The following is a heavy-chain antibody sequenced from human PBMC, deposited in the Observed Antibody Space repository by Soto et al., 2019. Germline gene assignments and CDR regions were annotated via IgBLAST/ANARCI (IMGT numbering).Heavy chain of an antibody. D-gene: IGHD5-18*01. Sequence: QGQLQESGPGLVKPSQTLSLTCTVSGGSISSGGYYWSWIRQHPGKGLEWIGYIYYSGSTYSNPSLKDRVTISVDTSKNQFSLKLSSVTAADTAVYYCARGRSQSRLQIWLLDYWGQGTLVTVSS. CDR2: IYYSGST. CDR1: GGSISSGGYY. CDR3: ARGRSQSRLQIWLLDY. J-gene: IGHJ4*02. V-gene: IGHV4-31*03.